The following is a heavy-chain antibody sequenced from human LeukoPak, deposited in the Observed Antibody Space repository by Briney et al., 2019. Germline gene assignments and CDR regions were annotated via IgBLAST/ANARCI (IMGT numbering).Heavy chain of an antibody. CDR1: GGSISSSGYY. CDR2: VDYTGIT. Sequence: SETLSLTCTVSGGSISSSGYYWGWIRQPPGKGLEWIGSVDYTGITSHSPSLKSRVTITVDTSKNQFSLKLSSVTAADTAVYYCARHFARSSTVRGIGRIEYFDNWGQGTLVTVSS. D-gene: IGHD3-10*01. V-gene: IGHV4-39*01. CDR3: ARHFARSSTVRGIGRIEYFDN. J-gene: IGHJ4*02.